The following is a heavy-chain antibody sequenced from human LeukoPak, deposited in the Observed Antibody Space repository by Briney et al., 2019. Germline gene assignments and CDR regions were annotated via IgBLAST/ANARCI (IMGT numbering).Heavy chain of an antibody. CDR1: GGSISSGDYY. V-gene: IGHV4-30-4*01. CDR2: IYYSGST. J-gene: IGHJ4*02. CDR3: ARLDSSGYSPIFDY. D-gene: IGHD3-22*01. Sequence: SRTLSLTCTVSGGSISSGDYYWSWIRQPPGKGLEWIGYIYYSGSTYYNTSLKSRVTISVDTSKNQFSLKLSSVTAADTAVYYCARLDSSGYSPIFDYWGQGTLVTVSS.